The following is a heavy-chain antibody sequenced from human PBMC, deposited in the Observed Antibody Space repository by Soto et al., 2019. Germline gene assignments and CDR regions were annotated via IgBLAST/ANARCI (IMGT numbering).Heavy chain of an antibody. Sequence: QVQLVQSGAEVKKPGASVKLSCKASGYNFASFGLQWVRQAPGQRPAWVGWINVGTGNTKYSEKFKDRVTITTDTSASTGYMELRSLKPEDTAVYYCARDRAAAVDYWGQGTLVTVSS. V-gene: IGHV1-3*01. J-gene: IGHJ4*02. D-gene: IGHD6-13*01. CDR1: GYNFASFG. CDR2: INVGTGNT. CDR3: ARDRAAAVDY.